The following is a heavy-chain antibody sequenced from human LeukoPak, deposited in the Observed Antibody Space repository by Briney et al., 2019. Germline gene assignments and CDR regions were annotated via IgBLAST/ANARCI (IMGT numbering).Heavy chain of an antibody. J-gene: IGHJ4*02. CDR1: GGSISSSSYY. Sequence: PSETLSLTCTVSGGSISSSSYYWGWTRQPPGKGLEWIGSIYYSGSTYYNPSLKSRVTISVDKSKNQFSLKLSSVTAADTAVYYCARGPLKYYYDSSGYSGPTRDGVDYWGQGTLVTVSS. V-gene: IGHV4-39*07. CDR3: ARGPLKYYYDSSGYSGPTRDGVDY. D-gene: IGHD3-22*01. CDR2: IYYSGST.